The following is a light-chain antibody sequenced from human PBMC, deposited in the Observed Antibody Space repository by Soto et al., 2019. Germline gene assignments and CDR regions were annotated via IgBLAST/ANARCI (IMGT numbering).Light chain of an antibody. CDR1: NSNIGSNT. CDR2: NND. CDR3: AAWDGSLNGWV. Sequence: QSVLTQAPSASGTPGQRVTISCSGSNSNIGSNTVSWYQQVPGTAPKVLIYNNDQRPSGVPDRLTGSKSGTSASLALGVLQSEDEADYYCAAWDGSLNGWVFGGGTKVTVL. V-gene: IGLV1-44*01. J-gene: IGLJ3*02.